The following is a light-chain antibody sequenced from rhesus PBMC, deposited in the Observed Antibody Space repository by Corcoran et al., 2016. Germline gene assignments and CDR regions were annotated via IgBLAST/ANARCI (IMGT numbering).Light chain of an antibody. J-gene: IGLJ6*01. V-gene: IGLV1-85*01. CDR2: ETN. Sequence: SVLTQPPSVSGAPGQRDTTSCSGSSSTIGGYYVQWYQQLPGTAPKLLIYETNKRPSGFSARFSGSQSGTAASLTITGLQSEDEADYYCQSYDSSLIADVFGSGTKLTVL. CDR3: QSYDSSLIADV. CDR1: SSTIGGYY.